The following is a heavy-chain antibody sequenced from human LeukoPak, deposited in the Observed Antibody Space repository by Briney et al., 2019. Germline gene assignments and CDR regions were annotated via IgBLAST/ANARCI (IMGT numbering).Heavy chain of an antibody. Sequence: GGSLRLSCAASGFTFNSYAMSWVRQAPGKGLEWVSAISGGAGSTYYADSVEGRFTISRDNSKNTLCLQMNSLRAADTAVYYSAKGGVIVDPFDYWGQGTLVTVSS. D-gene: IGHD3-22*01. CDR3: AKGGVIVDPFDY. CDR2: ISGGAGST. CDR1: GFTFNSYA. V-gene: IGHV3-23*01. J-gene: IGHJ4*02.